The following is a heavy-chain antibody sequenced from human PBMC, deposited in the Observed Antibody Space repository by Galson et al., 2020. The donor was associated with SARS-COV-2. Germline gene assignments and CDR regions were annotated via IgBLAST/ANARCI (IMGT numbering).Heavy chain of an antibody. J-gene: IGHJ2*01. CDR1: GFTFSDYY. CDR2: ISNSGSDI. D-gene: IGHD3-10*01. CDR3: AITGNLVRGPSGYFDV. V-gene: IGHV3-11*01. Sequence: NSGGSLRLSCAASGFTFSDYYMSWIRQAPGKGLEWVSYISNSGSDIYSADSVKGRFTISADKYNSTAYLQWSSLRASDTAMYYCAITGNLVRGPSGYFDVWGRGTLVTVSS.